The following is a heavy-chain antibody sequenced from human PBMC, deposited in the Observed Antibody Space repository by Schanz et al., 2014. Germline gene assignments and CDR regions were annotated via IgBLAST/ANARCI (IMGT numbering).Heavy chain of an antibody. CDR2: INTGSGDT. Sequence: QVHLVQSGAEVKRPGASVKVSFKASEYSFTSYSMHWVRQAPGQRLEWMGWINTGSGDTKYSQNFQGRVTITRDTSASTAYMELSSLRSDDTAVYYCARSAGRDFWSGYYTRFDYWGQGTLVTVSS. D-gene: IGHD3-3*01. V-gene: IGHV1-3*04. CDR1: EYSFTSYS. J-gene: IGHJ4*02. CDR3: ARSAGRDFWSGYYTRFDY.